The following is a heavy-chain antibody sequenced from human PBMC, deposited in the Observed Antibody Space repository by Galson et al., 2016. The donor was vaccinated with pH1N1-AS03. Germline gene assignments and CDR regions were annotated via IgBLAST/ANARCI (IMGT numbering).Heavy chain of an antibody. CDR2: ISGSGEMT. Sequence: SLRLSCAASGFSFRSYALSWVRQAPGKGLEWVSGISGSGEMTFYADSVKGRFTISRDTSRNTVYLQMNSLSAEDTAVYICAKDHTGSNWVHSWYFDFWGQGTTVTVSS. V-gene: IGHV3-23*01. J-gene: IGHJ6*02. D-gene: IGHD6-13*01. CDR1: GFSFRSYA. CDR3: AKDHTGSNWVHSWYFDF.